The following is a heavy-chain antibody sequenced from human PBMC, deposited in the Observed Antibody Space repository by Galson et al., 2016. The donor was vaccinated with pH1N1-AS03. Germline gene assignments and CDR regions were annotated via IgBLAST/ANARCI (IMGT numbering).Heavy chain of an antibody. D-gene: IGHD1-26*01. J-gene: IGHJ1*01. CDR1: GFTFSTYW. V-gene: IGHV3-7*01. Sequence: SLRLSCATSGFTFSTYWMNWVRQAPGKGLEWVANIKEDGSEKYYVDSVKGRFTISKDNAQTSLYLQMNSLSAADTAVYYCADVGATILWGQGTLVTVSS. CDR3: ADVGATIL. CDR2: IKEDGSEK.